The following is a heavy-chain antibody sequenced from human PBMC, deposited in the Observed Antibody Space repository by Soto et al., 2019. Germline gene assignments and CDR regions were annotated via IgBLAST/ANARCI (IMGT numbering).Heavy chain of an antibody. CDR3: ARSEIVVFSWYFEL. CDR1: GFTFSSYG. CDR2: IWYDGSNK. D-gene: IGHD2-2*01. Sequence: QVQLVESGGGVVQPGRSLRLSCAASGFTFSSYGMHWVRQAPGKGLEWVAVIWYDGSNKYYADSVKGRFTISRDNSKNTLDLQMNSLRAEDTAVYYCARSEIVVFSWYFELWGRGTLVTVSS. J-gene: IGHJ2*01. V-gene: IGHV3-33*01.